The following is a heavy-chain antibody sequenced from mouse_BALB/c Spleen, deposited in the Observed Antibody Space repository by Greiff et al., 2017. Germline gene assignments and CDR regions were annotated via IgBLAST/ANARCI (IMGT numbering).Heavy chain of an antibody. D-gene: IGHD1-1*01. Sequence: EVQLQESGPDLVKPSQSLSLTCTVTGYSITSGYSWHWIRQFAGNKLEWMGYIHYSGSTNYNPSLKSRISITRDTSKNQFFLQLNSVTTEDTATYYCASRKENYYGFDYWGQGTTLTVSS. CDR2: IHYSGST. J-gene: IGHJ2*01. CDR3: ASRKENYYGFDY. CDR1: GYSITSGYS. V-gene: IGHV3-1*02.